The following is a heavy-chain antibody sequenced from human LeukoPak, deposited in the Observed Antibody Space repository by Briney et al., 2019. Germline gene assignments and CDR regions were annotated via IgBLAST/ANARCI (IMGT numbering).Heavy chain of an antibody. J-gene: IGHJ3*01. CDR2: ISYDENNR. CDR1: GFTFSSYA. D-gene: IGHD3-22*01. Sequence: GGSLRLSCAASGFTFSSYAMHWVRQAPGKGLEWVAVISYDENNRYYTDSVKGRFTISRDNSKNTLYLQMNSLRAEDTAIYYCTRDLRIAMIADAFDLWGQGTMVAVSS. V-gene: IGHV3-30-3*01. CDR3: TRDLRIAMIADAFDL.